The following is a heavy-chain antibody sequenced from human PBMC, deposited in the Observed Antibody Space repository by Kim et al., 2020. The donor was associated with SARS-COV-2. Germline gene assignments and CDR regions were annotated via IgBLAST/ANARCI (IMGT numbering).Heavy chain of an antibody. CDR3: ARRTAAGGNVAV. CDR1: GGYINTSHYY. D-gene: IGHD3-16*01. V-gene: IGHV4-39*01. J-gene: IGHJ6*02. Sequence: SETLSLTCSVSGGYINTSHYYWAWIRQPPGKGLEWIGTIYHRGSTYYNPSLKSRVTISVDTSRNQFSLKLASVTAADPAVYYCARRTAAGGNVAVWG. CDR2: IYHRGST.